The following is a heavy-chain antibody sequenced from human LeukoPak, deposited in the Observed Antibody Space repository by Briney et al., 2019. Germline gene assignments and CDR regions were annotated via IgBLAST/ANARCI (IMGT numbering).Heavy chain of an antibody. CDR2: ISGGGDST. CDR3: GKDRNVYCSGGSCYTL. D-gene: IGHD2-15*01. J-gene: IGHJ4*02. CDR1: GFTFSSYA. Sequence: GGSLRLSCTASGFTFSSYAMSWVRQPPGKGLEWVSLISGGGDSTYYADSVKGRFTISRDNSKNTLYLEMNSLRGEETAVYYCGKDRNVYCSGGSCYTLWGQGTLVTVSS. V-gene: IGHV3-23*01.